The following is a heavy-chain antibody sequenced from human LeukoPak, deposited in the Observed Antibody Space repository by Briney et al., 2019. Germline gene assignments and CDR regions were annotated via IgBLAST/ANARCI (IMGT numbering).Heavy chain of an antibody. D-gene: IGHD3-10*01. Sequence: GGSLRLSGAASGFTFSGSGMEWVRQASGKGLEWVGRIRSKTDSYSTAYAASVKGRFTISRDESKNTAYLQMNSLKTDDTAVYYCGRLGSSYELDYWGQGTLVTVSS. CDR3: GRLGSSYELDY. V-gene: IGHV3-73*01. J-gene: IGHJ4*02. CDR1: GFTFSGSG. CDR2: IRSKTDSYST.